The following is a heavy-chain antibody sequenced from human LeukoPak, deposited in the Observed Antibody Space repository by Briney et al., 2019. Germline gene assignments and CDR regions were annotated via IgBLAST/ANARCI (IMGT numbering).Heavy chain of an antibody. Sequence: SETLSLTCTVSGGSISSTTYYWGWLLQPPGKGLEWIGSIYYGGNTYSNPSLQSRVTISVDTSKSQFSLKLSSVTAADTAVYYCAGGGLWDAAMVQNSLDAFDIRGQGTMVTVSS. CDR3: AGGGLWDAAMVQNSLDAFDI. CDR2: IYYGGNT. J-gene: IGHJ3*02. CDR1: GGSISSTTYY. V-gene: IGHV4-39*01. D-gene: IGHD5-18*01.